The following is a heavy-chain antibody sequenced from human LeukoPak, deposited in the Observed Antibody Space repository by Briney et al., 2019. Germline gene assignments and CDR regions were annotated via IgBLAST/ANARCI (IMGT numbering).Heavy chain of an antibody. V-gene: IGHV3-30*01. CDR1: GFTFSSYT. CDR3: ARENGDGSAPDY. J-gene: IGHJ4*02. D-gene: IGHD2-21*01. Sequence: PGRSLRLSCAASGFTFSSYTMHWVRQAPGKGLEWVAVIAHDGSFKYHADSVKGRFTVSRDNSKNTLFLQMNSLRADDTSVYYCARENGDGSAPDYRGQGTLVTVSS. CDR2: IAHDGSFK.